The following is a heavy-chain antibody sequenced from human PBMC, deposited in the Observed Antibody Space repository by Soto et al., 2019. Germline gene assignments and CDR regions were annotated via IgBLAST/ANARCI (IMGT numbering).Heavy chain of an antibody. CDR3: ARARATIAAAAIFDC. Sequence: QVPLQESGPGLVKPSGTLSLTCAVSGGSISTSNWWSWVRQPPGKGLEWIGEVYRTGSTTYNPSLESRLTISVDKSKNQFSLKLTSVTAADTAVYYCARARATIAAAAIFDCWGQGTLVTVSS. D-gene: IGHD6-13*01. V-gene: IGHV4-4*02. CDR1: GGSISTSNW. CDR2: VYRTGST. J-gene: IGHJ4*02.